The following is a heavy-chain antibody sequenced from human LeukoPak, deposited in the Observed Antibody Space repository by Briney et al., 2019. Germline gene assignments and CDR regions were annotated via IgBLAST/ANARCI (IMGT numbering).Heavy chain of an antibody. CDR1: GFTFSSYD. V-gene: IGHV3-30-3*01. CDR3: ARGGYSSGWASGFDY. CDR2: ISYGGGDE. Sequence: GGSLRLSCAAFGFTFSSYDMLWVRQAPGKGLEWLTLISYGGGDEYYAESVRGRFTISRDNSKNTLYLQMNSLRPEDTALYYCARGGYSSGWASGFDYWGQGTLVTVSS. J-gene: IGHJ4*02. D-gene: IGHD6-19*01.